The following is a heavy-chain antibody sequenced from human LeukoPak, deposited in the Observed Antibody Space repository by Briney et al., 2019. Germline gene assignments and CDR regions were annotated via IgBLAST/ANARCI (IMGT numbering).Heavy chain of an antibody. D-gene: IGHD1-26*01. Sequence: GGSLRLSREGSEFTFSNYAMSWVRQAPGKVMEWVSTISGSGADTYYADSMKGRFTVSRDNSKNTLYLHMDSLRAEDTAVYYCAKNSYSGTVSLWDFWGQGTMVTVSS. J-gene: IGHJ3*01. CDR1: EFTFSNYA. CDR2: ISGSGADT. V-gene: IGHV3-23*01. CDR3: AKNSYSGTVSLWDF.